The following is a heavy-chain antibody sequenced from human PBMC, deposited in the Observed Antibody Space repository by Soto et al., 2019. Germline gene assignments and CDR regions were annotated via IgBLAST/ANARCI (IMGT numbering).Heavy chain of an antibody. D-gene: IGHD6-13*01. J-gene: IGHJ6*02. CDR1: RGSVRSGSYY. V-gene: IGHV4-61*01. Sequence: SDTLSHPCTVSRGSVRSGSYYWSWIRQPPGKGLDWIGYIYYSGSTNYNPSLKSRVTISVDTSKNQFSLKLSSVTAADTAVYYCARDKVAWSSSWTPLEDYYYYGMDVWGQGTTVT. CDR3: ARDKVAWSSSWTPLEDYYYYGMDV. CDR2: IYYSGST.